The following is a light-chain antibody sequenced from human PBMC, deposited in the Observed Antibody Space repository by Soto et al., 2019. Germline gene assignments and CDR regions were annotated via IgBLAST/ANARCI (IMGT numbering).Light chain of an antibody. CDR2: ENN. J-gene: IGLJ1*01. CDR1: SSNIGNSI. CDR3: GTWDSSLSADV. Sequence: QSVLTQPPSASAAPGQKVTISCSGSSSNIGNSIVSWYQQVPGTAPKLVIYENNKRPSGIPDRFSGSKSGTSATLAITGLQTADEADYYCGTWDSSLSADVFGTGTKVTVL. V-gene: IGLV1-51*02.